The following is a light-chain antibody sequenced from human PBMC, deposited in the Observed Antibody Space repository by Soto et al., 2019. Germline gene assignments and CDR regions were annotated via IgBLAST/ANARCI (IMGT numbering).Light chain of an antibody. CDR3: SSYTSRSTPLI. CDR2: EVS. J-gene: IGLJ2*01. V-gene: IGLV2-14*01. Sequence: QSVLTQPASVSGSPGQSITISCTGASSDIGTYDYVSWYQQHPGKAPKLMIFEVSNRPPGISDRFSGSKSGNTASLTISGLQAEDEADYYCSSYTSRSTPLIFGGGTKVTVL. CDR1: SSDIGTYDY.